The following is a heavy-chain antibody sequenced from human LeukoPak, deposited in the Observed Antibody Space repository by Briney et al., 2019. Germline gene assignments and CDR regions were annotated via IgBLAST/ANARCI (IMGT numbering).Heavy chain of an antibody. D-gene: IGHD1-7*01. V-gene: IGHV3-30-3*01. Sequence: GGSLRLSCAASGFTFNSYAMHWVRQAPGEGLEWVAAISSDGNYKYYADSVQGRFTISRDNSENALYLQTNSLRAEDTAVYYCARGSRNWNYDHYFDYWGQGTLVTVSS. CDR3: ARGSRNWNYDHYFDY. CDR1: GFTFNSYA. CDR2: ISSDGNYK. J-gene: IGHJ4*02.